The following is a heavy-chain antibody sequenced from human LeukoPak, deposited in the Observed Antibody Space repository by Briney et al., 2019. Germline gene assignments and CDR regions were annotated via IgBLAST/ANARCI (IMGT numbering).Heavy chain of an antibody. Sequence: SETLSLTCTVSGGSISSHYWSWIRQPPGKGLEWIGYIYYSGSTNYNPSLKSRVTISVDTSKNQFSLELSSVTAADTAVYYCARDRASSSGFDPWGQGTLVTVSS. CDR3: ARDRASSSGFDP. V-gene: IGHV4-59*11. J-gene: IGHJ5*02. D-gene: IGHD6-6*01. CDR2: IYYSGST. CDR1: GGSISSHY.